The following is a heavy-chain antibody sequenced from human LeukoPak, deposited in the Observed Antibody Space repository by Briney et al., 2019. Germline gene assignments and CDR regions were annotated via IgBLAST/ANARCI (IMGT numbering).Heavy chain of an antibody. V-gene: IGHV5-10-1*01. CDR1: GYSFTSYW. CDR3: ARHSFYGDCSHPFDY. J-gene: IGHJ4*02. Sequence: GESLKISCKGSGYSFTSYWISWVRQMPGKGLEWMGRIDPSDSYTNYSPSFQGHVTISADKSISTAYLQWSSLKASDTAMYYCARHSFYGDCSHPFDYWGQGTLVTVPS. CDR2: IDPSDSYT. D-gene: IGHD4-17*01.